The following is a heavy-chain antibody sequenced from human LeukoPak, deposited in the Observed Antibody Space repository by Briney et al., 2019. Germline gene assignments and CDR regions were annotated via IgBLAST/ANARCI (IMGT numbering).Heavy chain of an antibody. CDR3: ASDYYDSSGFNWFDP. V-gene: IGHV4-61*02. D-gene: IGHD3-22*01. CDR2: IYTSGST. CDR1: GGSISSGSYY. J-gene: IGHJ5*02. Sequence: SQTLSLTCTVSGGSISSGSYYWSWIRQPAGKGLEWIGRIYTSGSTNYNPSLKSRVTISVDTSKNQFSLKLSSVTAADTAVYYCASDYYDSSGFNWFDPWRQGTLVTVSS.